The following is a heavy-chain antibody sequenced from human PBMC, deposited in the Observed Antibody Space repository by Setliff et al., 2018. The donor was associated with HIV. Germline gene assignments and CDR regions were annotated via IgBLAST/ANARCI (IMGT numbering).Heavy chain of an antibody. CDR1: GYTFTSYY. J-gene: IGHJ4*02. CDR3: ARGATITYYFDY. CDR2: IIPVFRTA. D-gene: IGHD5-12*01. Sequence: SVKVSCKASGYTFTSYYIHWVRQAPGQGLEWMGGIIPVFRTANYAQKFQGRVTITADGSTSTAYMELSSLRSEDTAVYYCARGATITYYFDYWGQGTLVTVSS. V-gene: IGHV1-69*13.